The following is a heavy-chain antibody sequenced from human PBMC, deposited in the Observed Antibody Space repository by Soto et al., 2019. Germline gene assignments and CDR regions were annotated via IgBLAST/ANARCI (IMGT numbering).Heavy chain of an antibody. V-gene: IGHV5-10-1*01. D-gene: IGHD3-22*01. CDR3: ASDSWSESWFNWFDP. CDR1: GYSFTSYW. Sequence: GESLKISCKGSGYSFTSYWISWVRQMPGKGLEWMGRIDPSDSYTNYSPSFQGHVTLSADKSISTAYLQWSSLKASDTAMYYFASDSWSESWFNWFDPWGQGTVVTVS. J-gene: IGHJ5*02. CDR2: IDPSDSYT.